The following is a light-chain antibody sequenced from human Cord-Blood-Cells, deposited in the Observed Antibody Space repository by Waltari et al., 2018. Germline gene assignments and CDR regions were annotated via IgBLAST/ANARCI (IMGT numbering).Light chain of an antibody. V-gene: IGLV3-1*01. Sequence: SSELPQPPPVSVSPGQTASIACSGAKSGDKYACRYQHKPAQSPVLVIYQDSKRPSGIPERFSGSNSANTATLTISGTQAMDEADYYCQAWDSSTVVFGGGTKLTVL. CDR1: KSGDKY. J-gene: IGLJ2*01. CDR2: QDS. CDR3: QAWDSSTVV.